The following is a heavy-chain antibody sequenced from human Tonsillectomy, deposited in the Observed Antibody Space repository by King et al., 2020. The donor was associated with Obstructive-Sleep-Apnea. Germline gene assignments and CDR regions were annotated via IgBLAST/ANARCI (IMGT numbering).Heavy chain of an antibody. CDR1: GFTFSSYW. D-gene: IGHD3-22*01. V-gene: IGHV3-74*01. Sequence: VQLVESGGGLVQPGGSLRLSCAASGFTFSSYWMHWVRQAPGKGLVWVSRINSDGSSTSYGDSGKGRFTISRVNAKNTLYLQMNSLRAEDTAVYYCARGGTATYYYDSSGYPVDYWGQGTLVTVSS. CDR3: ARGGTATYYYDSSGYPVDY. J-gene: IGHJ4*02. CDR2: INSDGSST.